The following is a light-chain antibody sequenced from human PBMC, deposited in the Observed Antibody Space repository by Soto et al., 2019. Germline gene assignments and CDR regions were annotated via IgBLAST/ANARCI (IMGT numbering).Light chain of an antibody. V-gene: IGKV1-5*01. Sequence: DIQMTQSPSTLSASVGDRVTITCRASQSINIWLAWYQQKPGKAPKLLIYDASSLESGVPSRFSGSGSGTEFTLTISSLQPDDFATYYCQQYNTYSYTFGHGTKLEIK. CDR1: QSINIW. CDR3: QQYNTYSYT. J-gene: IGKJ2*01. CDR2: DAS.